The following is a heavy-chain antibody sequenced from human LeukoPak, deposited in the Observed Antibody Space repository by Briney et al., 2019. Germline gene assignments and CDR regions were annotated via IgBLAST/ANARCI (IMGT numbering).Heavy chain of an antibody. CDR2: ISSSSSYI. CDR1: GFTFSSYS. V-gene: IGHV3-21*01. Sequence: GGSLRLSCAASGFTFSSYSMNWVRQAPGKGLEWVSSISSSSSYIYYADSVRGRFTISRDNAKNSLYLQMNSLRAEDTAVYYCARDRSQWLLQSSGDYWGQGTLVTVSS. D-gene: IGHD3-22*01. CDR3: ARDRSQWLLQSSGDY. J-gene: IGHJ4*02.